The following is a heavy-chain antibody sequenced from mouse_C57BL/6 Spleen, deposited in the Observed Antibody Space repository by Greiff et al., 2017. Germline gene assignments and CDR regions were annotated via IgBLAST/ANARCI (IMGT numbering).Heavy chain of an antibody. Sequence: ESGPGLVKPSQSLSLTCSVTGYSITSGYYWNWIRQFPGNKLEWMGYISYDGSNNYNPSLKNRISITRDTSKNQFFLKLNSVTTEDTATYYCARDRTAQATDYAMDYWGQGTSVTVSS. J-gene: IGHJ4*01. D-gene: IGHD3-2*02. V-gene: IGHV3-6*01. CDR2: ISYDGSN. CDR3: ARDRTAQATDYAMDY. CDR1: GYSITSGYY.